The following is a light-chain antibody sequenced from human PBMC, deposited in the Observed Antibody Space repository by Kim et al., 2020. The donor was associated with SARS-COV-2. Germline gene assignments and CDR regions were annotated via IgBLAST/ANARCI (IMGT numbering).Light chain of an antibody. CDR3: QSYDISNVI. J-gene: IGLJ2*01. Sequence: GNKVTITYARPSVIFADNYVQWYQQRPGSAPTFVIYEDSERPSGVPDRFSGSIDTSSSSASLTISGLKTEDEADYYCQSYDISNVIFGGGTQLTVL. CDR1: SVIFADNY. CDR2: EDS. V-gene: IGLV6-57*03.